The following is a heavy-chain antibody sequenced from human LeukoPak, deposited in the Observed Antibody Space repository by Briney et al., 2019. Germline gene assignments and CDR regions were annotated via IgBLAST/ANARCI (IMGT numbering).Heavy chain of an antibody. CDR2: ISSSSSTI. D-gene: IGHD2-21*01. V-gene: IGHV3-11*01. Sequence: PGGSLRLSCAASGVSFSDIYMSWFRQAPGKGLEWVSYISSSSSTIYYADSVKGRFTISRDNAKNSLYLQMNSLRAEDTAVYYCARDIQSRGYWGQGTLVTVSS. J-gene: IGHJ4*02. CDR3: ARDIQSRGY. CDR1: GVSFSDIY.